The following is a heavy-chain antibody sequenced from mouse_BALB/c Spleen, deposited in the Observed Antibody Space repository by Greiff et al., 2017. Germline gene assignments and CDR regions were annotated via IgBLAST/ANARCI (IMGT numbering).Heavy chain of an antibody. Sequence: LVESGPELVKPGASVKMSCKASGYTFTSYVMHWVKQKPGQGLEWIGYINPYNDGTKYNEKFKGKATLTSDKSSSTAYMELSSLTSEDSAVYYCARYATMITTAFAYWGQGTLVTVSA. V-gene: IGHV1-14*01. CDR2: INPYNDGT. J-gene: IGHJ3*01. CDR1: GYTFTSYV. CDR3: ARYATMITTAFAY. D-gene: IGHD2-4*01.